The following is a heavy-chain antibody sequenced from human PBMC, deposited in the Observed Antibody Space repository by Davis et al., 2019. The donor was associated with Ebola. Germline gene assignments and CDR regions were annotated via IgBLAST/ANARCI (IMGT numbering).Heavy chain of an antibody. CDR2: IYDQST. D-gene: IGHD6-19*01. J-gene: IGHJ4*02. CDR1: GFTVSSNH. CDR3: ATTQWLREFDN. V-gene: IGHV3-53*05. Sequence: GGSLRPSCPASGFTVSSNHMSWVRQAPGKGLEWVPVIYDQSTAYADAVRGRFIISRDKSNNTLYLEMSSLRVDDTAVYYCATTQWLREFDNWGQGTLVTVSS.